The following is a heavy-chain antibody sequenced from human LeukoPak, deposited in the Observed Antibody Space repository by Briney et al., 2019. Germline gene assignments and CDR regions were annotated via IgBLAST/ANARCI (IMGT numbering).Heavy chain of an antibody. J-gene: IGHJ4*02. D-gene: IGHD3-10*01. CDR2: IYTRGDT. CDR1: GISLSNYA. V-gene: IGHV3-66*01. CDR3: ARVGPAAPYGSGGYSSLDF. Sequence: GGSLRLSCVVSGISLSNYAMTWVRQAPGKGLEWVSVIYTRGDTYYADSVKGRFAISRDNSKNTLFLQINSLRVEDTAVYYCARVGPAAPYGSGGYSSLDFWGQGTLVTVSS.